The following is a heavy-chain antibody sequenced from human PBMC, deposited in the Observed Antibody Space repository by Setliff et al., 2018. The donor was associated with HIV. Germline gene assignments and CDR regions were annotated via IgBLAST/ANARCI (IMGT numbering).Heavy chain of an antibody. D-gene: IGHD3-3*01. CDR3: ARDRKSLGYNFWSGFRPDAAFDI. J-gene: IGHJ3*02. V-gene: IGHV4-59*01. Sequence: SETLSLTCTVSGGSISSYYWSWIRQPPGKGLESLGYSYYSGRTNYNPSLKSRVTISVDTSKNQFSLKLSPLTAADTAVYYCARDRKSLGYNFWSGFRPDAAFDIWGQGTMVTVPS. CDR2: SYYSGRT. CDR1: GGSISSYY.